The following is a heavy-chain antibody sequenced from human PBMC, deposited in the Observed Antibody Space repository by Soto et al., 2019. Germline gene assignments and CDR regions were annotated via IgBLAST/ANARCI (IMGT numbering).Heavy chain of an antibody. CDR3: AKEVGGCSSTSCPRGYYYYYGMDV. D-gene: IGHD2-2*01. V-gene: IGHV3-30*18. CDR2: ISYDGSNK. CDR1: GFTSSSYG. Sequence: GGSLRLSCAASGFTSSSYGMHWVRQAPGKGLEWVAVISYDGSNKYYADSVKGRFTISRDNSKNTLYLQMNSLRAEDTAVYYCAKEVGGCSSTSCPRGYYYYYGMDVWGQVTTVTVSS. J-gene: IGHJ6*02.